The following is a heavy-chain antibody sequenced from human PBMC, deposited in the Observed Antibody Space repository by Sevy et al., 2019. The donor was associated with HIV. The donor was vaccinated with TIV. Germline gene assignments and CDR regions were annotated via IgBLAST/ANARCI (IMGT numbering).Heavy chain of an antibody. V-gene: IGHV3-30-3*01. J-gene: IGHJ6*03. CDR3: ARDPLYSSSWYGYYYYYMDV. Sequence: GGSLRLSCAASGFTFSSYAMHWVRQAPGKGLEWVAVISYDGSNKYYADSVKSRFTISRDNSKKTLYLQMNSLRAEDTAVYYCARDPLYSSSWYGYYYYYMDVWGKGTTVTVSS. CDR1: GFTFSSYA. D-gene: IGHD6-13*01. CDR2: ISYDGSNK.